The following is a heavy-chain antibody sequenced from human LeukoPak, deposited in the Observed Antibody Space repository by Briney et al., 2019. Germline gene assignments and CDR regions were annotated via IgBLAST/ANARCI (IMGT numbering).Heavy chain of an antibody. CDR3: ARASDYGGNLGTDY. CDR1: GGTFSSYA. D-gene: IGHD4-17*01. Sequence: SVKVSCTASGGTFSSYAISWVRQAPGQGLEWMGRIIPILGIANYAQKFQGRVTITADKSTSTAYMELSSLRSEDTAVYYCARASDYGGNLGTDYWGQGTLVTVSS. CDR2: IIPILGIA. J-gene: IGHJ4*02. V-gene: IGHV1-69*04.